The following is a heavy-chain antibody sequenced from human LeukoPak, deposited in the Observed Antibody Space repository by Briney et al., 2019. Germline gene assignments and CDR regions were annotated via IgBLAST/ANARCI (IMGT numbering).Heavy chain of an antibody. CDR3: ARESARCGGDCNDY. Sequence: GGSLRLSCAASGFTFSNYEMNWVRQAPGKGLEWVSYITGSGNSINYADSVRGRFTISRDNAGNSLYLQMNSLRAEDTAVYYCARESARCGGDCNDYWGQGTLVTVPS. V-gene: IGHV3-48*03. CDR2: ITGSGNSI. J-gene: IGHJ4*02. CDR1: GFTFSNYE. D-gene: IGHD2-21*02.